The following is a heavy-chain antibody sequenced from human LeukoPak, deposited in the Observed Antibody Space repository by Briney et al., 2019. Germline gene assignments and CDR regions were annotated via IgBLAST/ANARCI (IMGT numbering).Heavy chain of an antibody. CDR2: ISGGGETT. CDR3: ARDYADYVGYFFFDY. J-gene: IGHJ4*02. CDR1: GLTFNNYA. Sequence: GGSLRLSCAASGLTFNNYAMNWVRQAPGKGLEWVPSISGGGETTYYADSAKGRFTISRDNSQNTLYPQMNSLRAEDTAVYYCARDYADYVGYFFFDYWGQGTLVTVSS. D-gene: IGHD4-17*01. V-gene: IGHV3-23*01.